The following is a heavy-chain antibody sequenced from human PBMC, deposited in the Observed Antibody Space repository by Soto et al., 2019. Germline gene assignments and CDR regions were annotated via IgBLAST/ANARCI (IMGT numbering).Heavy chain of an antibody. J-gene: IGHJ6*02. Sequence: SVKVSCKASGGTFSSYTISWVRQAPGQGLEWMGRIIPILGIANYAQKFQGRVTITADKSTSTAYMELSSLRSEDTAVYYCAREVTRAYYYGMDVWGQGTTVTVS. CDR1: GGTFSSYT. D-gene: IGHD2-21*02. V-gene: IGHV1-69*04. CDR2: IIPILGIA. CDR3: AREVTRAYYYGMDV.